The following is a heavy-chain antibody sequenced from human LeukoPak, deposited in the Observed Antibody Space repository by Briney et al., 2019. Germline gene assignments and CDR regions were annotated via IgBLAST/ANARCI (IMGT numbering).Heavy chain of an antibody. CDR1: GFTFSSYA. V-gene: IGHV3-23*01. J-gene: IGHJ3*02. CDR3: ARDFAHDYGDADDAFDI. CDR2: INSGGIST. D-gene: IGHD4-17*01. Sequence: GGSLRLSCAASGFTFSSYAMSWVRQAPGKGLEWVSAINSGGISTYYADSVKGRFTISRDNSKNTLYLQMNSLRAEDTAVYYCARDFAHDYGDADDAFDIWGQGTMVTVSS.